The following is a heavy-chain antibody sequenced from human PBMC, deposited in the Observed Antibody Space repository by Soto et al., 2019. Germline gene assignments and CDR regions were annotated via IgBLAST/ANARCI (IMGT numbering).Heavy chain of an antibody. J-gene: IGHJ3*01. CDR1: GGTFRNLA. CDR2: FIPIIGGG. CDR3: ARRSVSHSNAFDF. Sequence: WASVQVSCKASGGTFRNLAINWVRQAPGQGLEWMGGFIPIIGGGINAQKFQGRVTITSDESTSTAYMELSSLKSEDTAMYFCARRSVSHSNAFDFWGQGTMVTVSS. D-gene: IGHD2-15*01. V-gene: IGHV1-69*13.